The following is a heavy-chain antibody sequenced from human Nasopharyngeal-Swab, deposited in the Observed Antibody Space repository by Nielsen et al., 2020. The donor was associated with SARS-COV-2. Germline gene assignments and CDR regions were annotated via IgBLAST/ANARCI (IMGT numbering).Heavy chain of an antibody. CDR2: INPNSGGT. V-gene: IGHV1-2*05. J-gene: IGHJ4*02. CDR3: ASVVPAAMPYYFDY. D-gene: IGHD2-2*01. Sequence: WVRQAPGQGLEWMGRINPNSGGTNYAQKFQGRVTMTRDTSISTAYMELSRLRSDDTVVYYCASVVPAAMPYYFDYWGQGTLVTVSS.